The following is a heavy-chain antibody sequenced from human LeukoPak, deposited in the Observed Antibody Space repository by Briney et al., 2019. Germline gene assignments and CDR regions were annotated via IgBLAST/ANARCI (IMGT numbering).Heavy chain of an antibody. CDR2: ISGSGGST. CDR1: GFTFSSYG. J-gene: IGHJ4*02. V-gene: IGHV3-23*01. CDR3: AKAPTDTAMVTFDY. D-gene: IGHD5-18*01. Sequence: GGSLRLSCAASGFTFSSYGMHWVRQAPGKGLEWVSAISGSGGSTYYADSVKGRFTISRDNSKNTLYLQMNSLRAKDTAVYYCAKAPTDTAMVTFDYWGQGTLVTVSS.